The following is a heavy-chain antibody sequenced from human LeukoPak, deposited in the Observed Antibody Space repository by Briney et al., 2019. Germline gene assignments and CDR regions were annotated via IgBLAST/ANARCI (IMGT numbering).Heavy chain of an antibody. CDR3: ARLSSSTSPRGFDY. D-gene: IGHD2-2*01. Sequence: PSETLSLTCAVYGGSFSGYYWSWIRQPPGKGLEWIGEINHSGSTNYNPSLKSRVTISVDTSKNQLSLKLSSVTAADTAVYYCARLSSSTSPRGFDYWGQGTLVTVFS. CDR1: GGSFSGYY. CDR2: INHSGST. J-gene: IGHJ4*02. V-gene: IGHV4-34*01.